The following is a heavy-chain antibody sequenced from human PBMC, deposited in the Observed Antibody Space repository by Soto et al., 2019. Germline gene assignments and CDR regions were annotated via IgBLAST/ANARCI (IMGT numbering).Heavy chain of an antibody. J-gene: IGHJ4*02. V-gene: IGHV4-34*01. CDR2: INHSGST. Sequence: PSETLSLTCAVYGGSFSGYYWSWIRQPPGKGLEWIGEINHSGSTNYNPSLKSRVTISVDTSKNRFSLKLSSVTAADTAVYYCARRTQIGYSYGFYSYWGQGTLVTVSS. CDR3: ARRTQIGYSYGFYSY. CDR1: GGSFSGYY. D-gene: IGHD5-18*01.